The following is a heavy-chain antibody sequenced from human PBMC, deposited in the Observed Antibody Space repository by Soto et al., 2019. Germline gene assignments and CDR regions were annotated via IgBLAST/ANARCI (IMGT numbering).Heavy chain of an antibody. Sequence: PGGSLRLSCAVSGFSVSSNYMSWVRQAPGKGLEWVSVIHSGGRTYYADSVKGRFTISRDNSKNAVYLQMSSLRAEDTAVYYCARDGGEGTFDYWGQGTLVTSPQ. CDR1: GFSVSSNY. D-gene: IGHD2-21*01. J-gene: IGHJ4*02. CDR3: ARDGGEGTFDY. CDR2: IHSGGRT. V-gene: IGHV3-53*01.